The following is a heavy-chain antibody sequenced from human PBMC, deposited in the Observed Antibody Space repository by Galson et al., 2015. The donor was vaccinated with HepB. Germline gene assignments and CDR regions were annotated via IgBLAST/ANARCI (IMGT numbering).Heavy chain of an antibody. D-gene: IGHD3-10*01. CDR3: ARGVWFGELVDY. Sequence: SVKVSCKASGGTFSSYAISWVRQAPGQGLEWMGGIIPIFGTANYAQKFQGRVTITADESTSTAYMELSSLRSEDTAVYYCARGVWFGELVDYWGQGTLVTVSS. CDR2: IIPIFGTA. J-gene: IGHJ4*02. V-gene: IGHV1-69*13. CDR1: GGTFSSYA.